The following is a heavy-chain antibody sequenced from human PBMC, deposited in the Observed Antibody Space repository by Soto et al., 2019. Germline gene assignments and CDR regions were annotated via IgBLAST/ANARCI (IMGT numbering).Heavy chain of an antibody. Sequence: QVQLVQSGAEVRKPGAYLKVSCKASGYTFTSYYIHWVRQAPGQGLEWMGIIDPTGHSTTYAHSFQGRLTMTSDSSTNTVYMELGGLISDDTAVYYCARDRTTIPNYYFYGMDVWGLGTTVTVS. CDR2: IDPTGHST. CDR1: GYTFTSYY. CDR3: ARDRTTIPNYYFYGMDV. D-gene: IGHD1-1*01. V-gene: IGHV1-46*01. J-gene: IGHJ6*02.